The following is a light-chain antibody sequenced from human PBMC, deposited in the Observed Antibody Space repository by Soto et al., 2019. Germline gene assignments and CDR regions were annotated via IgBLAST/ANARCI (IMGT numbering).Light chain of an antibody. Sequence: DIQMTQSPSTLSASVGDRVPITCRASQSLGNWLAWYQQKPGKAPQLLIYDASTVESGVPSRFSGSGSGTEFNLTINSLQPDDFATNYCQQYNSYSSMFGQGTKVEI. CDR2: DAS. CDR3: QQYNSYSSM. J-gene: IGKJ1*01. CDR1: QSLGNW. V-gene: IGKV1-5*01.